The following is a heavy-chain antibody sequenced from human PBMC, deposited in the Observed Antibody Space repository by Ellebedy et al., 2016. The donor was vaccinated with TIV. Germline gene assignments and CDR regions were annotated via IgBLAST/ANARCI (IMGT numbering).Heavy chain of an antibody. CDR2: IYPGDSDT. CDR1: GYSFTSYW. CDR3: ARMELLPSDAFDI. Sequence: GESLKISCKGSGYSFTSYWIGWVRQLPGKGLEWMGIIYPGDSDTRYSPSFQGQVTISADKSISTAYLQWSSLKASDTAMYYCARMELLPSDAFDIWGQGTMVTVSS. J-gene: IGHJ3*02. D-gene: IGHD1-26*01. V-gene: IGHV5-51*01.